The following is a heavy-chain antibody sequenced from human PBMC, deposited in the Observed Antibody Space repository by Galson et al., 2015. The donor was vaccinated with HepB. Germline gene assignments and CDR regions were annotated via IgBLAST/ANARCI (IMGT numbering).Heavy chain of an antibody. J-gene: IGHJ2*01. V-gene: IGHV3-21*01. D-gene: IGHD3-3*01. CDR3: ARSPYYDFWGGPRYFDL. CDR1: GLTFSSYS. Sequence: LRLSCAASGLTFSSYSMNWVRQAPGKGLEWVSSISSSSSYIYYADSVKGRFTISRDNAKNSLYLQMNSLRAEDTAVYYCARSPYYDFWGGPRYFDLWGRGTLVTVSS. CDR2: ISSSSSYI.